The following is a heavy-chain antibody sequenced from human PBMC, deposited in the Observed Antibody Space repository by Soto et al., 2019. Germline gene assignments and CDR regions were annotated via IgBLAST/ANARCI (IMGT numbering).Heavy chain of an antibody. CDR2: IIPIDATV. CDR1: GGTFSNYA. J-gene: IGHJ6*01. Sequence: QVQLVQSGAEVKKPGSSVKVCCKASGGTFSNYAVISWVRQAPGQGLEWMGGIIPIDATVNYAQKFQGRITTTADESMTTAYMDLGSLRSEDTAVYYCARDLLGFGYTYGDVWGQGTTGTVSS. CDR3: ARDLLGFGYTYGDV. D-gene: IGHD3-10*01. V-gene: IGHV1-69*12.